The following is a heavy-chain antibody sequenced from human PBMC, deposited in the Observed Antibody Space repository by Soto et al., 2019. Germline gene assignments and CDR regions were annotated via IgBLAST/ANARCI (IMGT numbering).Heavy chain of an antibody. J-gene: IGHJ6*02. V-gene: IGHV1-2*04. Sequence: ASVKVSCKASGYTFTGYYMHWVRQAPGQGLEWMGWINPNSGGTNYAQKFQGWVTMTRDTSISTAYMELSRLRSDDTAVYYCARDSYYDGSYGMDVWGQGTTVTVSS. CDR3: ARDSYYDGSYGMDV. D-gene: IGHD3-22*01. CDR2: INPNSGGT. CDR1: GYTFTGYY.